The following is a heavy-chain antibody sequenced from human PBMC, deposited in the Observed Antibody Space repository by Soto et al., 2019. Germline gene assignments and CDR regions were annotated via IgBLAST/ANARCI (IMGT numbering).Heavy chain of an antibody. CDR1: GFTFSSYW. J-gene: IGHJ3*02. Sequence: GGSLRLSCAASGFTFSSYWMSWVRQAPGKGLEWVANIKQDGSEKYYVDSVKGRFTISRDNAKNSLYLQMNSLRAEDTAVYYCARDKHCSGGSCPEKSDAFDIWGQGTMVTVSS. D-gene: IGHD2-15*01. CDR3: ARDKHCSGGSCPEKSDAFDI. V-gene: IGHV3-7*01. CDR2: IKQDGSEK.